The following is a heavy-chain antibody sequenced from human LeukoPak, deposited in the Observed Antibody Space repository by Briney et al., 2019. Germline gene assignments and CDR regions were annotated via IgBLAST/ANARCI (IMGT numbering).Heavy chain of an antibody. D-gene: IGHD3-22*01. CDR3: FRLRRNSDPSGFYYYYDD. CDR1: GHTFKSFS. Sequence: GGSLRLSCAASGHTFKSFSIIWVRQAPGKGLEGVSSISVNSNYISHSDSVSGRFSISRDDATDSLYLQMNSLLAEDTAVDFCFRLRRNSDPSGFYYYYDDWGQGTLVTVSS. CDR2: ISVNSNYI. J-gene: IGHJ4*02. V-gene: IGHV3-21*01.